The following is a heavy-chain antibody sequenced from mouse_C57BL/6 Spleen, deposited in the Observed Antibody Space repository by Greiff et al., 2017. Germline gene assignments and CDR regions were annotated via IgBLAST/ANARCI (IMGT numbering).Heavy chain of an antibody. J-gene: IGHJ4*01. CDR2: IYPRSGNT. Sequence: VQLVESGAELARPGASVKLSCKASGYTFTSYGISWVKQRTGQGLEWIGEIYPRSGNTYYNEKFKGKATLTADKSSSTAYMELRSLTSEDSAVYFCARSYDYAYYYAMDYWGQGTSVTVSS. CDR1: GYTFTSYG. V-gene: IGHV1-81*01. CDR3: ARSYDYAYYYAMDY. D-gene: IGHD2-4*01.